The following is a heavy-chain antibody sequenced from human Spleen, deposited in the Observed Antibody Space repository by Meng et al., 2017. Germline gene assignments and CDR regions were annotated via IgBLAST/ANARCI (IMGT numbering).Heavy chain of an antibody. J-gene: IGHJ6*02. D-gene: IGHD2-15*01. CDR2: ISNSGDST. V-gene: IGHV3-23*01. CDR3: AKGTGGSCYSPMDV. CDR1: GFTFSSYE. Sequence: GESLKISCAASGFTFSSYEMNWVRQAPGKGLEWVSAISNSGDSTYYADSVKGRFTISRDSSKNTLYLQMNSLRVEDTAVYYCAKGTGGSCYSPMDVWGQGTTVTVSS.